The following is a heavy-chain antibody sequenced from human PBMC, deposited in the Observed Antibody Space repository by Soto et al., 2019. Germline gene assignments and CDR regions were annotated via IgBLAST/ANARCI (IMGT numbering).Heavy chain of an antibody. J-gene: IGHJ4*02. CDR1: GFTFSPYW. D-gene: IGHD3-16*01. CDR2: INPDGDVG. V-gene: IGHV3-7*03. CDR3: AGWVRNAYNY. Sequence: AGGSLRLSCVGSGFTFSPYWMNWVRQAPGMGLEWVANINPDGDVGMYVDSVKGRFTTSRDNARNSLYLQMNSLRVDDTAVYFCAGWVRNAYNYWCQRIQVTVS.